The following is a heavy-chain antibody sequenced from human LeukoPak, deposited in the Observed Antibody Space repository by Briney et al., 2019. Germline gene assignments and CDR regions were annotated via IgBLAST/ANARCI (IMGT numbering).Heavy chain of an antibody. Sequence: PSETLSLTCAVSGYSINSGYFWGWIRPPPGKGLEYIGSMYHSGSTYHNPSLKSRVTISVDTSKNQFSLKLTSVTAADTAVYYCARHRLGDSSGYYYDLDYWGQGTLVTVSS. D-gene: IGHD3-22*01. V-gene: IGHV4-38-2*01. CDR2: MYHSGST. CDR3: ARHRLGDSSGYYYDLDY. J-gene: IGHJ4*02. CDR1: GYSINSGYF.